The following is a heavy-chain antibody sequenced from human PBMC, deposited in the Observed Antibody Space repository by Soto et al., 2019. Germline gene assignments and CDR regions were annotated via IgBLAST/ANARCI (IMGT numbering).Heavy chain of an antibody. J-gene: IGHJ4*02. V-gene: IGHV3-23*01. CDR2: ISGRGDKK. CDR3: AKRSPRGTYYFDY. Sequence: LRLSCAASGFTFSSSAMSWVRQAPGKGLEWVSAISGRGDKKYHAESVEGRLTISRDNSKNTLYLEMNSLRVDDTAVYYCAKRSPRGTYYFDYWGQGTLVTVSS. D-gene: IGHD4-17*01. CDR1: GFTFSSSA.